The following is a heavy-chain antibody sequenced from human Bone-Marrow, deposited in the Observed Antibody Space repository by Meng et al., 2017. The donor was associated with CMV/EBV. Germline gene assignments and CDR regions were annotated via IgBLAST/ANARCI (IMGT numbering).Heavy chain of an antibody. CDR3: ASGTYCSSTSCTNAFDI. J-gene: IGHJ3*02. CDR2: ISYDGSNK. D-gene: IGHD2-2*01. V-gene: IGHV3-30*14. Sequence: GESLKISCAASGFTFSSYAMHWVRQAPGKGLEWVAVISYDGSNKYYADSVKGRFTMSRDNSKNTVYLQMNSLRAEDTAVYYCASGTYCSSTSCTNAFDICGQGTMVTVSS. CDR1: GFTFSSYA.